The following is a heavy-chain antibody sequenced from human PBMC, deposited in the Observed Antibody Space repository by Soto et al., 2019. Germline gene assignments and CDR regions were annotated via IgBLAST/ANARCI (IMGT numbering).Heavy chain of an antibody. CDR3: ARDLNDDCWSGPNYYSYSGMDV. Sequence: GGSLRLSCAASGFTFSSYSMNWVRQAPGKGLEWVSYISSSSSTIYYADSVKGRFTISRDNAKNSLYLQMNSLRDEDTAVYYCARDLNDDCWSGPNYYSYSGMDVWNQVTTVTVSS. V-gene: IGHV3-48*02. CDR1: GFTFSSYS. D-gene: IGHD3-3*01. CDR2: ISSSSSTI. J-gene: IGHJ6*02.